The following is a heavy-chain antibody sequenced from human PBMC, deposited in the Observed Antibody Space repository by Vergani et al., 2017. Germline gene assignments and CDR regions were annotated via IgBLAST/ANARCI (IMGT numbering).Heavy chain of an antibody. CDR3: AKDRARGSSGWYYFDY. D-gene: IGHD6-19*01. CDR2: ISWNSGSI. Sequence: EEQLVESGGGLVQSGRSLRLSCAASGFTFDDYAMHWVRQAPGKGLEWVSGISWNSGSIGYADSVKGRFTISRDNAKNSLYLQMNSLRAEDTALYYCAKDRARGSSGWYYFDYWGQGTLVTVSS. V-gene: IGHV3-9*01. CDR1: GFTFDDYA. J-gene: IGHJ4*02.